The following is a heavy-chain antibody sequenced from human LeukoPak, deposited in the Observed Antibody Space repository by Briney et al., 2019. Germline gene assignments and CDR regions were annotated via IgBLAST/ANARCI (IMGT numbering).Heavy chain of an antibody. V-gene: IGHV5-51*01. CDR3: ARGRGTGSPIGPRYFDL. CDR2: FYPADSDT. D-gene: IGHD3-10*01. Sequence: PGESLKISCKGSGYLFTSYWIAWLRQLPGKGLEWLGIFYPADSDTRYSPSFQGQVTISADKSISTAFLRWTSLKASDTAIYYCARGRGTGSPIGPRYFDLWGRGTLVTVSS. CDR1: GYLFTSYW. J-gene: IGHJ2*01.